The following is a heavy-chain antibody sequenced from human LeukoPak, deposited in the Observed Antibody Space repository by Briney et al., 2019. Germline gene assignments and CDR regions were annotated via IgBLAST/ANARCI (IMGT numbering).Heavy chain of an antibody. D-gene: IGHD2-2*01. CDR3: ARGSKEYELGYCSSTSCLSDAFDI. CDR1: GGSISSGSYY. CDR2: IYTSGST. J-gene: IGHJ3*02. V-gene: IGHV4-61*02. Sequence: PSQTLSLTCTVSGGSISSGSYYWSWIRQPAGKGLEWIGRIYTSGSTNYNPSLKSRVHISVDTSKNHFSLKLSSVTAADTAVYYCARGSKEYELGYCSSTSCLSDAFDIWGQGTMVTVSS.